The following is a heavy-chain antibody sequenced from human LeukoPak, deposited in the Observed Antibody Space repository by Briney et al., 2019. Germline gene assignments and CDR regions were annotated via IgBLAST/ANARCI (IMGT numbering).Heavy chain of an antibody. CDR3: AEDGYYDFWSGTFDY. CDR1: GFTFSSYG. J-gene: IGHJ4*02. Sequence: GGSLRLSCAASGFTFSSYGMHWVRQAPGKGLEWVAVISYDGSNKYYADSVKGRFTISRDNSKNTLYLQMNSLRAEDTAVYYCAEDGYYDFWSGTFDYWGQGTLVTVSS. V-gene: IGHV3-30*18. D-gene: IGHD3-3*01. CDR2: ISYDGSNK.